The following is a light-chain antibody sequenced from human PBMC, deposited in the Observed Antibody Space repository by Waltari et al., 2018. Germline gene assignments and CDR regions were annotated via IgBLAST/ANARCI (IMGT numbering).Light chain of an antibody. J-gene: IGLJ1*01. CDR1: SRDVGAYNL. V-gene: IGLV2-8*01. Sequence: QSALTQPPSASGSPGQSVTISCTGSSRDVGAYNLVSWYQQRPGRAPKLMIYEVSKRPSGVPARCSGAKAGNTAYLTGSWLQAEDEGDYYCCSFAGSLYVFGTATKVTVL. CDR2: EVS. CDR3: CSFAGSLYV.